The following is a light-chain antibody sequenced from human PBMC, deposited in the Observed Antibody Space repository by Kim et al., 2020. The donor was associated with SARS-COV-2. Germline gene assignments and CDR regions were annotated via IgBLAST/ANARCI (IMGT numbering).Light chain of an antibody. CDR1: QSVNTW. Sequence: SASVGDRFPSTCRASQSVNTWLAGYGQRPGKAPELRIYQASVLQSGVSSKFRGSGSGTEFTLTIDSLQPDDCATYYCQQYNFYRFTFGQGTKLEI. V-gene: IGKV1-5*03. CDR3: QQYNFYRFT. CDR2: QAS. J-gene: IGKJ2*01.